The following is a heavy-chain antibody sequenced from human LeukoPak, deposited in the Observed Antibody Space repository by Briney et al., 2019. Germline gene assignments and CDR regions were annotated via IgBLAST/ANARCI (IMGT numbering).Heavy chain of an antibody. J-gene: IGHJ4*02. CDR2: ISYDGSNK. V-gene: IGHV3-30*04. Sequence: PGGSLRLSCAASGFTFSSYAMHWVRQAPGKGLEWVAVISYDGSNKYYADSVKGRFTISRDNSKNTLYLQMNSLRAEDTAVYYCARDRLRWPKIDYWGQGTLVTVSS. CDR1: GFTFSSYA. CDR3: ARDRLRWPKIDY. D-gene: IGHD4-23*01.